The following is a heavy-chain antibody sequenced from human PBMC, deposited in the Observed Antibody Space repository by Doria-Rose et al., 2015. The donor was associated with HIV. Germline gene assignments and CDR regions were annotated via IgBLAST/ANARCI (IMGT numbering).Heavy chain of an antibody. CDR3: ARIKSSRWYHKYYFDF. J-gene: IGHJ4*02. CDR2: IYSDDEI. D-gene: IGHD6-13*01. V-gene: IGHV2-26*01. Sequence: QVTLKESGPVLVKPTETLTLTCTVSGVSLSSPGMGVSWIRQPPGKALEWLANIYSDDEISYTPSLKSRLTISRSTSKSQVVLTMTDMDPVDTATYYCARIKSSRWYHKYYFDFWGQGTLVIVSA. CDR1: GVSLSSPGMG.